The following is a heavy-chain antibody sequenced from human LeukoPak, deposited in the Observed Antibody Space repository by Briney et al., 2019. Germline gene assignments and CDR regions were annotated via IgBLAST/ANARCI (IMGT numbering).Heavy chain of an antibody. CDR1: GFTFSSYW. CDR3: ARERGYSYGYFDY. J-gene: IGHJ4*02. CDR2: INSDGSST. V-gene: IGHV3-74*01. D-gene: IGHD5-18*01. Sequence: GGSLRLSCAASGFTFSSYWMHWVRQAPGKGLVWVSRINSDGSSTSYADSVKGRFTISRDNAKNTLYLQMNSLRAEDTAVYYCARERGYSYGYFDYWGQGTLVTVSS.